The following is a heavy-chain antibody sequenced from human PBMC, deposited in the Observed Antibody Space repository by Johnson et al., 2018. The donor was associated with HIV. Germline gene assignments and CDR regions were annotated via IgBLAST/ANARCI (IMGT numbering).Heavy chain of an antibody. D-gene: IGHD3/OR15-3a*01. CDR1: GFTFSSYA. CDR3: AKDKFMFLDNPVDAFDV. Sequence: VQLVESGGGLVQPGRSLRLSCASSGFTFSSYALHWVRQAPGKGLGWVANINQAGVEKYYVDSVKGRFTISRDNANNTLYLHMNSLRPDDTGVYYCAKDKFMFLDNPVDAFDVWGQGTMVTFSS. J-gene: IGHJ3*01. CDR2: INQAGVEK. V-gene: IGHV3-7*01.